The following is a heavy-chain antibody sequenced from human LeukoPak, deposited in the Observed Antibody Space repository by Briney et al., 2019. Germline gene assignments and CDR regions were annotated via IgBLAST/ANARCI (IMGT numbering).Heavy chain of an antibody. CDR2: IKQDGSEI. J-gene: IGHJ4*02. CDR1: GFTFSSYT. CDR3: ARRYFDS. Sequence: GGSLRLSCAASGFTFSSYTMHWIRQAPGKGLEWVANIKQDGSEIYYVASVKGRFTISRDNTKNSLYLQMNSLRAEDTAVYYCARRYFDSWGQGTLVTVSS. V-gene: IGHV3-7*01.